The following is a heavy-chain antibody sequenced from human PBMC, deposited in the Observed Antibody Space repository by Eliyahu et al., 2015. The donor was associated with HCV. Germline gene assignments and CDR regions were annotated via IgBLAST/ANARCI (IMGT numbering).Heavy chain of an antibody. Sequence: EVHLVESGGGLVQPGGSLRLXCAASGFTFSDFRMNWVRQAPGKGLRWVAHIRQDGNEIFYVDSVKGRFTVSRDNAKNSLYLQMNSLRVEDTAVYYCTRGLYLQNQLVPGYWGPGTLVTVSS. CDR2: IRQDGNEI. J-gene: IGHJ4*02. CDR1: GFTFSDFR. CDR3: TRGLYLQNQLVPGY. D-gene: IGHD1-1*01. V-gene: IGHV3-7*01.